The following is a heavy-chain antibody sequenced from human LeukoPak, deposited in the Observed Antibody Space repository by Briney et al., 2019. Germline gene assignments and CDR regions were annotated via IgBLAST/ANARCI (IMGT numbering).Heavy chain of an antibody. J-gene: IGHJ4*02. CDR2: ISGSGGST. D-gene: IGHD3-22*01. V-gene: IGHV3-23*01. Sequence: GGSLRLSCAASGFTFDAYAMHWVRQPPGKGLEWVSAISGSGGSTYYADSVKGRFTISRDNSKNTLYLQMNSLRAEDTAVYYCARDPYYYDSSGYYLFDYWGQGTLVTVSS. CDR3: ARDPYYYDSSGYYLFDY. CDR1: GFTFDAYA.